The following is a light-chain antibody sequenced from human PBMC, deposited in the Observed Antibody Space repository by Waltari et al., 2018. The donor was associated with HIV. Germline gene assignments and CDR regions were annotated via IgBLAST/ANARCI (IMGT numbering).Light chain of an antibody. CDR3: QQYNNWPPT. CDR2: GAS. Sequence: EIVMTQSPATLSVSPGQRVTLSCRASQSSTVNLALYQQKPGQALRLLIHGASARATGVPARFSGSGSGTEFTLTISDLQAEDFAIYCCQQYNNWPPTFGHGTKVEI. V-gene: IGKV3-15*01. J-gene: IGKJ1*01. CDR1: QSSTVN.